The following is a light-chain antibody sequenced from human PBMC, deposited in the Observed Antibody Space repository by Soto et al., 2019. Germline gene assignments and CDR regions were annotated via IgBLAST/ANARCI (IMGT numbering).Light chain of an antibody. CDR1: QSVSSNY. V-gene: IGKV3-20*01. Sequence: EIVLTQSPGTLSLSPGERATLSCRASQSVSSNYLAWYQQKPGQAPRLLIYGASNRATGIPDTFSGSGSGTDFTLTSSRLEPEDFAVYYCQQYGSSPPITFGQGTRLEIK. CDR3: QQYGSSPPIT. CDR2: GAS. J-gene: IGKJ5*01.